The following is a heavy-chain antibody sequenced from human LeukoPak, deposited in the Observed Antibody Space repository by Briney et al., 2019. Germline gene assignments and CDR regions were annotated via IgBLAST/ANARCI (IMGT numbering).Heavy chain of an antibody. Sequence: LGGSLRLSCAVSGVSVSSKHMSWVRHAPGQGRDCVSVICSGGSTYYADSVKGRFTISRDTSKNILYLQMNSLRAETTAVYYCARMGVGAMGFWGQGTLVTASS. J-gene: IGHJ4*02. CDR2: ICSGGST. CDR3: ARMGVGAMGF. D-gene: IGHD1-26*01. CDR1: GVSVSSKH. V-gene: IGHV3-53*01.